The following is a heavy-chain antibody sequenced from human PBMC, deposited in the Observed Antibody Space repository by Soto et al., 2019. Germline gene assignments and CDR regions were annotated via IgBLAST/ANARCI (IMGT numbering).Heavy chain of an antibody. CDR1: GFTFSSYA. V-gene: IGHV3-30-3*01. Sequence: GGSLRLSCAASGFTFSSYAMHWVRQAPGKGLEWVAVISYDGSNKYYADSVKGRFTISRDNSKNTLYLQMNSLRAEDTDVYYCARVSGYGDYYYYGMDVWGQGTTVTVSS. D-gene: IGHD3-3*01. CDR3: ARVSGYGDYYYYGMDV. CDR2: ISYDGSNK. J-gene: IGHJ6*02.